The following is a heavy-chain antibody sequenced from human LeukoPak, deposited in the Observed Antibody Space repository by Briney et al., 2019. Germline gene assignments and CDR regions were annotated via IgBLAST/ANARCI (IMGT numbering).Heavy chain of an antibody. CDR1: GFTFSSYS. CDR2: ISSSSSYI. V-gene: IGHV3-21*04. CDR3: AKDPIRDIVVVVANY. D-gene: IGHD2-15*01. Sequence: PGGSLRLSCAASGFTFSSYSMNWVRQAPGKGLEWVSSISSSSSYIYYADSVKGRFTISRDNAKNSLYLQMNSLRAEDTAVYYCAKDPIRDIVVVVANYWGQGTLVTVSS. J-gene: IGHJ4*02.